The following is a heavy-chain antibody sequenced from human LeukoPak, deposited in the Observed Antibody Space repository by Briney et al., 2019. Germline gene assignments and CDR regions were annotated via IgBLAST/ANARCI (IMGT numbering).Heavy chain of an antibody. CDR1: GYTFTSYA. J-gene: IGHJ4*01. V-gene: IGHV1-3*01. CDR3: ARGSRLGYFDWLAFDY. D-gene: IGHD3-9*01. CDR2: INAGNGNT. Sequence: GASVKVSCKASGYTFTSYAMHWVRQAPGQRLEWMGWINAGNGNTKYSQKFQGRVTITRDTSASTAYMELSSLRSEDTAVYCCARGSRLGYFDWLAFDYWGHGTLVTVSS.